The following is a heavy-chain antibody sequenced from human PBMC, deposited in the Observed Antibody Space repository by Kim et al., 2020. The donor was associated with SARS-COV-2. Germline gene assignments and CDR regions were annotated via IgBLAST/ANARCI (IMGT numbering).Heavy chain of an antibody. CDR1: GFTFSSYW. Sequence: GGSLRLSCAASGFTFSSYWMSWVRQAPGKGLEWVANIKQDESEKYYVDSVKGRFTISRDNTKNSLFLQMNSLRAEDTAVYYCARGTDSYGYGGGYWGQGILVAVSS. CDR2: IKQDESEK. J-gene: IGHJ4*02. V-gene: IGHV3-7*03. D-gene: IGHD5-18*01. CDR3: ARGTDSYGYGGGY.